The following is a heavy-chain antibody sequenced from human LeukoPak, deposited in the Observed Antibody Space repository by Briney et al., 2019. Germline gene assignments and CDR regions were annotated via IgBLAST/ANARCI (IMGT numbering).Heavy chain of an antibody. Sequence: GGSLRLSCAASGFTFSSYSMNWVRQAPGKGLEWVSVIFSGGSTYYADSVKGRFTISRDKSNNTLYLQMNSLRAEDTAVYYCARGPGKASFDYWGQGTLVTVSS. CDR2: IFSGGST. V-gene: IGHV3-53*01. D-gene: IGHD3-10*01. CDR3: ARGPGKASFDY. CDR1: GFTFSSYS. J-gene: IGHJ4*02.